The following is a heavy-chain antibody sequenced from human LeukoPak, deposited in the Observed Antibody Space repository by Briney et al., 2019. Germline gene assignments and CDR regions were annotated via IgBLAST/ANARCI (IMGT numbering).Heavy chain of an antibody. CDR2: IYYSGST. CDR3: RGRGVIRTALDY. V-gene: IGHV4-59*01. Sequence: SETLSLTCTVSGGSISSYYWSWIRQPPGKGLEWIGYIYYSGSTNYNPSLKSRVTISVDTSKNQFSLKLSSVTAADTAVYYCRGRGVIRTALDYWGQGALVTVSS. J-gene: IGHJ4*02. CDR1: GGSISSYY. D-gene: IGHD3-10*01.